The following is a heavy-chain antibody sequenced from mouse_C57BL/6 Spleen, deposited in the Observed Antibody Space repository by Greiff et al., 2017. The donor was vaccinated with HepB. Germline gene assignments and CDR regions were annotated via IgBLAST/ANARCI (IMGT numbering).Heavy chain of an antibody. CDR3: ARIYYDYDVWFAY. V-gene: IGHV1-53*01. Sequence: VKLSCKASGYTFTSYWMHWVQQRPGQGLEWIGNINPSNGGTNYNEKFKSKATLTVDKSSSTAYMQLSSLTSEDSAVYYCARIYYDYDVWFAYWGQGNLVTGPA. D-gene: IGHD2-4*01. J-gene: IGHJ3*01. CDR1: GYTFTSYW. CDR2: INPSNGGT.